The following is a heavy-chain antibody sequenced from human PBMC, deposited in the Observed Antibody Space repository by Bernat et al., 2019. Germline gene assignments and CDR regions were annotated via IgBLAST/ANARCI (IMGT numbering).Heavy chain of an antibody. V-gene: IGHV3-11*05. Sequence: QVQLVESGGGLVKPGGSLRLSCAASGFTFSDYYMSWIRQAPGKGLDWVSYISSSSSYTNYADSGRGRVTICRDNAKNSRYPQMNSLGAEDTAVYYCARGTSTSAPYMDVWGKGTTVTVSS. J-gene: IGHJ6*03. CDR2: ISSSSSYT. CDR3: ARGTSTSAPYMDV. CDR1: GFTFSDYY.